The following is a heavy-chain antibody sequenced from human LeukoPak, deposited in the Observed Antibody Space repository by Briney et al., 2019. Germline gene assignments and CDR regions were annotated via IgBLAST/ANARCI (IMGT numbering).Heavy chain of an antibody. CDR3: ARSHDHLWGNYPDC. D-gene: IGHD3-16*02. CDR1: SGSISSSSYY. CDR2: TYYSGST. J-gene: IGHJ4*02. V-gene: IGHV4-39*07. Sequence: PSETLSLTCTVSSGSISSSSYYWGWIRQPPGKGLEWIGSTYYSGSTYYNPSLKSRVTLSVDKSKNQFSLRLNSVTAADTAMYYCARSHDHLWGNYPDCWGQGTLVTVSS.